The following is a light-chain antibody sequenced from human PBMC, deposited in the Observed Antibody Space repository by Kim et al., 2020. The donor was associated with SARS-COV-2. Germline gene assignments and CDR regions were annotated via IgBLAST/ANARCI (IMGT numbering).Light chain of an antibody. J-gene: IGKJ4*01. Sequence: SPGERATLSCRASQSVSSNLAGYQQKPGQAPRLLINDAATRATGIPARIIGSRSGTDFSLTINSRQSEDFAVYYCQQYNNWPPRTFGGGTKVDIK. CDR3: QQYNNWPPRT. CDR1: QSVSSN. CDR2: DAA. V-gene: IGKV3-15*01.